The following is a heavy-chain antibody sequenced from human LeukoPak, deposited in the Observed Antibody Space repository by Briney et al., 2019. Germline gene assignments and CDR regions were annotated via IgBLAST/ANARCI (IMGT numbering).Heavy chain of an antibody. D-gene: IGHD3-22*01. J-gene: IGHJ3*02. CDR1: GGSISSSSYY. CDR2: IYYSGST. V-gene: IGHV4-39*01. Sequence: PSETLSLTCTVSGGSISSSSYYWGWIRQPPGKGLEWIGSIYYSGSTYYNPSLKSRVTISVDTSKNQFSLKLSSVTAADTAVYYCARHRSSYYYAFDIWGQGTMVTVSS. CDR3: ARHRSSYYYAFDI.